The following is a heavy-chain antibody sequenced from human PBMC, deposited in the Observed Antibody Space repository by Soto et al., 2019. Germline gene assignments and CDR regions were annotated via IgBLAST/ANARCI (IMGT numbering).Heavy chain of an antibody. Sequence: LRLPCAASGFTFSSYAMHWVRQAPGQGLEWVAVISYDGSNKYYADSVKGRFTISRDNSKNTLYLQMNSLRAEDTAVYYCASGYCSGGSCYYYYYGMDVWGQGTTVTVSS. J-gene: IGHJ6*02. CDR3: ASGYCSGGSCYYYYYGMDV. CDR2: ISYDGSNK. V-gene: IGHV3-30-3*01. D-gene: IGHD2-15*01. CDR1: GFTFSSYA.